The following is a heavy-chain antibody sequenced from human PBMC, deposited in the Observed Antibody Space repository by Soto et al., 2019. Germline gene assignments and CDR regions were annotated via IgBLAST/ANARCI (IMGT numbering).Heavy chain of an antibody. CDR2: ISSDGSEK. Sequence: VGSLRLSCVASGFTFSNYAMHWVRQAPGKGLGWVAVISSDGSEKYYLDSVRDRFTISRDNSRNTLYLQMNNLRPEDTAMYYCANSWTTLTTGFDFWGQGALVTVSS. CDR1: GFTFSNYA. D-gene: IGHD4-17*01. J-gene: IGHJ4*02. CDR3: ANSWTTLTTGFDF. V-gene: IGHV3-30*18.